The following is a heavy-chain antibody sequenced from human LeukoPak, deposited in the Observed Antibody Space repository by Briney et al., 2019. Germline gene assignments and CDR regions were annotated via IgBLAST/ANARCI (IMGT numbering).Heavy chain of an antibody. CDR1: GGSISSGGYY. V-gene: IGHV4-30-2*03. D-gene: IGHD6-25*01. Sequence: SQSLSLTCTVSGGSISSGGYYWSWIRQPPGKGLEWIGYIYHSGSTYYNPSLKSRVTISVDTSKNQFSLKLSSVTAADTAVYYCARHQSGLWYFDLWGRGTLVTVSS. CDR2: IYHSGST. J-gene: IGHJ2*01. CDR3: ARHQSGLWYFDL.